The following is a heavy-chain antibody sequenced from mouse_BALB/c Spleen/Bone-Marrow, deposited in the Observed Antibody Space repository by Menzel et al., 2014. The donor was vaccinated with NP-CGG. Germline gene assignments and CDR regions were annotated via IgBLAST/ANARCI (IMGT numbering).Heavy chain of an antibody. D-gene: IGHD2-2*01. CDR1: GFAFSGYD. CDR2: ISSGGSNT. Sequence: EVQLVESAGGIAKPGGSLKLSCAASGFAFSGYDMSWVRQTPEKRLEWVAYISSGGSNTYYPDTVKGRFTISRDNAKNNLYLQMNSLKSEDTAMYYCARQRGYAYAMDYWGQGTSVTVSS. CDR3: ARQRGYAYAMDY. V-gene: IGHV5-12-1*01. J-gene: IGHJ4*01.